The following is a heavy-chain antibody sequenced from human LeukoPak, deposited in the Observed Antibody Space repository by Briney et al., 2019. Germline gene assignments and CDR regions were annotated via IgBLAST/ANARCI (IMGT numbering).Heavy chain of an antibody. CDR3: ARYLNSGPEDF. CDR2: IKYDGREK. D-gene: IGHD1-26*01. J-gene: IGHJ4*02. CDR1: GFTFSNYW. Sequence: GGSLRLSCAATGFTFSNYWMSWFRQAPGKGLEWVANIKYDGREKQYVDSVKGRFTISRDNAKNSLFLQMNSLRAGDTAVYYCARYLNSGPEDFWGQGTLVTVSS. V-gene: IGHV3-7*01.